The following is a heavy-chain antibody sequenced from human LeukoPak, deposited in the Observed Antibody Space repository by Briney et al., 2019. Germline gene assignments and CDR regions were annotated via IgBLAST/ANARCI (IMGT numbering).Heavy chain of an antibody. CDR2: ISSSSSYI. CDR1: GFTFSSYR. Sequence: PGGSLRLSCAASGFTFSSYRMNWVRQAPGKGLEWVSSISSSSSYIYYADSVKGRFTISRDNAKNSLYLQMNSLRAEDTAVYYCAKFYDSSGSPLFDYWGQGTLVTVSS. V-gene: IGHV3-21*01. CDR3: AKFYDSSGSPLFDY. J-gene: IGHJ4*02. D-gene: IGHD3-22*01.